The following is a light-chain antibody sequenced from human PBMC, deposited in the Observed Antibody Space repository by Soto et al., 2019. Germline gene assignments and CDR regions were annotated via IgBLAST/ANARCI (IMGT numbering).Light chain of an antibody. CDR1: SSDVGGYNY. V-gene: IGLV2-14*01. Sequence: SALTQPASVSGSPGQSITLSCTGTSSDVGGYNYVSWYQQHPGKAPKLMIYAVTDRPSGVSSRFSGSKSGNTASLTISGLQAEDEADYYCSSYTSSSTLFGTGTKLTVL. CDR3: SSYTSSSTL. J-gene: IGLJ1*01. CDR2: AVT.